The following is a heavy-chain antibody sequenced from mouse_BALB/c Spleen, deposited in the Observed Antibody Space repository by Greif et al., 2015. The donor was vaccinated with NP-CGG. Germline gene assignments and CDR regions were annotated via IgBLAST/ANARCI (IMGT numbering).Heavy chain of an antibody. Sequence: EVQRVESGGGLVQPGGSRKLSCAASGFTFSSFGMHWVRQAPEKGLEWVAYIRSGSSTIYYADTVKGRFTISRDNPKNTLCLQRTSLRAEDTAMYDCARYGNYAMDYWGQGTSVTVSS. CDR1: GFTFSSFG. CDR3: ARYGNYAMDY. D-gene: IGHD2-1*01. V-gene: IGHV5-17*02. J-gene: IGHJ4*01. CDR2: IRSGSSTI.